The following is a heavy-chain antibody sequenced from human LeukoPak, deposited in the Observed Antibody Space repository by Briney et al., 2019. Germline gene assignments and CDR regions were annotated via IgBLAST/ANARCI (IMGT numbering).Heavy chain of an antibody. V-gene: IGHV4-59*08. CDR3: ARHYYDFDY. J-gene: IGHJ4*02. CDR1: GGSISSYY. Sequence: SETLSLTCTVSGGSISSYYWSWIRQPPGKGLEWIGYIYYSGSTNYNPSLKSRVTIPVDTSKNQFSLKLSSVTAADTAVYYCARHYYDFDYWGQGALVTVSS. D-gene: IGHD3-22*01. CDR2: IYYSGST.